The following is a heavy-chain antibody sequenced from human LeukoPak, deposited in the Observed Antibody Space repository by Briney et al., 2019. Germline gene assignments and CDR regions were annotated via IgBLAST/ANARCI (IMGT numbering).Heavy chain of an antibody. Sequence: EASVKVSCKASGYTFTSYGISWVRQAPGQGLEWMGIINPSGGSTSYAQKFQGRVTMTRDMSTSTVYMELSSLRSEDTAVYYCARGGRMATSAAYYMDVWGKGTTVTVSS. V-gene: IGHV1-46*01. CDR2: INPSGGST. CDR3: ARGGRMATSAAYYMDV. CDR1: GYTFTSYG. J-gene: IGHJ6*03. D-gene: IGHD5-24*01.